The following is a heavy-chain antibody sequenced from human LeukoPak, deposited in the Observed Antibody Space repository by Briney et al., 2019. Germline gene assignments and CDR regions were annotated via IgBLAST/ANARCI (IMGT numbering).Heavy chain of an antibody. Sequence: SVKVSCKASGGTFSSYAISWVRQAPGQGLEWMGGIIPIFGTANYAQKFQGRVTITADESTSTAYMELSSLRSEDTAVYYCARACGDCHTSDYFDYWGQGTLVTVSS. V-gene: IGHV1-69*13. CDR3: ARACGDCHTSDYFDY. CDR1: GGTFSSYA. CDR2: IIPIFGTA. D-gene: IGHD2-21*02. J-gene: IGHJ4*02.